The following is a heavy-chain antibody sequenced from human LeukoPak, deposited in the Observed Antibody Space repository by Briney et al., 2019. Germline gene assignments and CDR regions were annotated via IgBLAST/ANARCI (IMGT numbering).Heavy chain of an antibody. V-gene: IGHV4-39*01. Sequence: PSETLSLTCSVSGASISSSSYYWGWIRQTPGKGLEWIGSIYYSGSTYYNPSLRSRVTISMDTSKNQFSLKLASVTAADTAVYYCARLWRAAIDYGGQRTLVTVSS. D-gene: IGHD2-15*01. CDR3: ARLWRAAIDY. CDR1: GASISSSSYY. J-gene: IGHJ4*02. CDR2: IYYSGST.